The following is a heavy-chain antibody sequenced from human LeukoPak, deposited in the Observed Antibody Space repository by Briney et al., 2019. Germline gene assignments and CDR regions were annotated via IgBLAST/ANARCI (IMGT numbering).Heavy chain of an antibody. V-gene: IGHV3-21*01. CDR2: ISSSSSYI. J-gene: IGHJ4*02. CDR3: ATAPGIAAAGIDY. CDR1: GFTFSSYS. D-gene: IGHD6-13*01. Sequence: GGSLRLSCAASGFTFSSYSMNWVRQAPGKGLEWVSSISSSSSYIYYADSVKGRFTISRDNAKNSLYLQMNSLRAEDTAVYYCATAPGIAAAGIDYWGQGTPVTVSS.